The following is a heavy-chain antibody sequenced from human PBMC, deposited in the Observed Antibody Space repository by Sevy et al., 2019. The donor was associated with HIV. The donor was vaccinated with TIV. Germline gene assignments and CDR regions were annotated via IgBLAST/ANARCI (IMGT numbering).Heavy chain of an antibody. Sequence: SETLSLTCTVSGGSINSGGYYWSWIRQHPGKGLEWIGYIYYSGSTYYNPSLKSRVSISIDTSKNQFSLKLSSVTAADTAMYYCARGPTTVFDYSGQGTVVTVSS. CDR3: ARGPTTVFDY. D-gene: IGHD4-17*01. CDR2: IYYSGST. J-gene: IGHJ4*02. V-gene: IGHV4-31*03. CDR1: GGSINSGGYY.